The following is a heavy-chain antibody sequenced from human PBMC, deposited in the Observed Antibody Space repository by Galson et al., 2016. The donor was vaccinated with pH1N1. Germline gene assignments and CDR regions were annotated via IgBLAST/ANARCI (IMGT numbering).Heavy chain of an antibody. J-gene: IGHJ4*01. V-gene: IGHV4-39*01. Sequence: ETLSLTCTVSGGSISSSSYYWGWIRQPPGKGLEWIGSIYYRGTTYNNPSPPGRVTISVDTSKSQFSLRLIYVTAADAAVYYCARGNRGKFPDPTYYFDSWGQGTLVTVSS. CDR2: IYYRGTT. D-gene: IGHD1-26*01. CDR1: GGSISSSSYY. CDR3: ARGNRGKFPDPTYYFDS.